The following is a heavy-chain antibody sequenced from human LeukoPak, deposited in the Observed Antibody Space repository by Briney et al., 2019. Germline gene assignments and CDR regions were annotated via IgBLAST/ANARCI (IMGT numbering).Heavy chain of an antibody. J-gene: IGHJ4*02. V-gene: IGHV1-46*01. CDR3: ARQQGLQNLNFDY. Sequence: ASVKVSCKASGYTFTSYYIHWVRQAPGQGLEWMGIINPIGGTTDYAQKFQGRVTMTRDTSTSTVYMELSSLRSEDTAVYYCARQQGLQNLNFDYWGQGTLVTVSS. CDR1: GYTFTSYY. CDR2: INPIGGTT. D-gene: IGHD4-11*01.